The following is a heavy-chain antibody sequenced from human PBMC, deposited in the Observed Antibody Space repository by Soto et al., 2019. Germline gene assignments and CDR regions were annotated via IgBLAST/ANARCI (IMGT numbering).Heavy chain of an antibody. CDR1: GGTFSSYA. Sequence: GASVEVSCKASGGTFSSYAISWVRQAPGQGLEWMGGIIPIFGTANYAQKFQGRVTITADESTSTDYMELSSLRSEDTAVYYCARGLGSGSYYSYDMGVWGKGARITVSS. CDR3: ARGLGSGSYYSYDMGV. V-gene: IGHV1-69*13. J-gene: IGHJ6*03. CDR2: IIPIFGTA. D-gene: IGHD3-10*01.